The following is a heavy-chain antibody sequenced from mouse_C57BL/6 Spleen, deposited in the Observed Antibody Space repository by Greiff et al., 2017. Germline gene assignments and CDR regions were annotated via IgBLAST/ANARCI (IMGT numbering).Heavy chain of an antibody. CDR2: IHPNSGST. CDR1: GYTFTDYW. Sequence: VQLQQSGPELVKPGASVKLSCKASGYTFTDYWMHWVKQRNGQGLEWIGMIHPNSGSTNYNEKFKSKATLTVDKSSSTAYMQLSSLTSEDSAVYYCAGVAWFAYWGQGTLVTVSA. V-gene: IGHV1-64*01. CDR3: AGVAWFAY. J-gene: IGHJ3*01.